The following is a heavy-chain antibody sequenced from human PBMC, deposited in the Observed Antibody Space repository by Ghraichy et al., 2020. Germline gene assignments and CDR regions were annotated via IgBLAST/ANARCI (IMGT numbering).Heavy chain of an antibody. V-gene: IGHV3-48*02. CDR2: ISSSSRTI. Sequence: SCAASGFTFSSYSMNWVRQAPGKGLEWVSYISSSSRTIYYADTVKGRFTISRDNAKNSLYLQMNSLRDEDTAVYYCARAGYCSSTSCHYYYYGMDVWGQGTTVTVSS. D-gene: IGHD2-2*01. CDR1: GFTFSSYS. J-gene: IGHJ6*02. CDR3: ARAGYCSSTSCHYYYYGMDV.